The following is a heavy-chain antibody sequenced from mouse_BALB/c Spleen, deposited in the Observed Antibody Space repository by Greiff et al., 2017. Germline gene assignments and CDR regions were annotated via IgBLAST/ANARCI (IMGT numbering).Heavy chain of an antibody. CDR3: ARDTEYAMDY. CDR2: IRNKANGYTT. CDR1: GFTFTDYY. V-gene: IGHV7-3*02. J-gene: IGHJ4*01. Sequence: DVQLVESGGGLVQPGGSLRLSCATSGFTFTDYYMSWVRQPPGKALEWLGFIRNKANGYTTEYSASVKGRFTISRDNSQSILYLQMNTLRAEDSATYYCARDTEYAMDYWGQGTSVTVSS.